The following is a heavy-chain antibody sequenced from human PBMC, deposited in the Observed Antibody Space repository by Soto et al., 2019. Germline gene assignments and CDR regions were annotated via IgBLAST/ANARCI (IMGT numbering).Heavy chain of an antibody. CDR2: MNPNSGNT. Sequence: GASVKVSCKAAGYTFTSYGISWVRQAPGQGLEWMGWMNPNSGNTGYAQKFQGRVTMTRNTSISTAYMELSSLRSEDTAVYYCAKGTYYYDSSGYPGNFDYWGQGTLVTVSS. D-gene: IGHD3-22*01. J-gene: IGHJ4*02. CDR3: AKGTYYYDSSGYPGNFDY. CDR1: GYTFTSYG. V-gene: IGHV1-8*02.